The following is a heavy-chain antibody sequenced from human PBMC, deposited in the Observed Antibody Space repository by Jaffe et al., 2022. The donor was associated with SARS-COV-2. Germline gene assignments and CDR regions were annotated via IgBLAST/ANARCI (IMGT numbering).Heavy chain of an antibody. CDR1: GGSISSGFYY. D-gene: IGHD1-26*01. CDR2: IYSSGST. V-gene: IGHV4-61*02. J-gene: IGHJ4*01. Sequence: QVQLQESGPGLVKPSQTLSLTCTVSGGSISSGFYYWSWIRQPAGKGLEWIGRIYSSGSTDYNPSLKSRVTISSDTSKNQFSLKLKSVTAADTALYFCARVGSYYPDYWGHGTLVTVSS. CDR3: ARVGSYYPDY.